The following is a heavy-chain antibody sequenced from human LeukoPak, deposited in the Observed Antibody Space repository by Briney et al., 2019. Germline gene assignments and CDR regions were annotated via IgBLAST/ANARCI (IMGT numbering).Heavy chain of an antibody. D-gene: IGHD3/OR15-3a*01. V-gene: IGHV4-39*01. CDR3: ARQEIGLRSFDP. CDR2: IYYTGTT. J-gene: IGHJ5*02. CDR1: GGSISSSLYH. Sequence: SETLSLTCTVSGGSISSSLYHWGWIRQSPGKNLEWLGSIYYTGTTHYNPSLKSQVTISVDTSKNRFSLNLSSVTAADTAVYYCARQEIGLRSFDPWGQGTLVTVSS.